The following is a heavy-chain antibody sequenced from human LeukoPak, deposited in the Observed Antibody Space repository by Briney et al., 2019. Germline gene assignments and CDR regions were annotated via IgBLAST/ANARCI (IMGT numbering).Heavy chain of an antibody. D-gene: IGHD3-10*01. CDR1: GGTFSSYA. Sequence: ASVKVSCKASGGTFSSYAVSWVRQAPGQGLEWMGGIIPIFGTANYAQKFQGRVTITTDESTSTAYMELSSLRSEDTAVYYCARSMVYGSGSGRLNYYYYYMDVWGKGTTVTVSS. CDR2: IIPIFGTA. V-gene: IGHV1-69*05. CDR3: ARSMVYGSGSGRLNYYYYYMDV. J-gene: IGHJ6*03.